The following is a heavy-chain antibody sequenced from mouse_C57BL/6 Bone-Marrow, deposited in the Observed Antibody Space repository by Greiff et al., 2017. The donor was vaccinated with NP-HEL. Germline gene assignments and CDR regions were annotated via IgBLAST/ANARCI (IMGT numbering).Heavy chain of an antibody. J-gene: IGHJ3*01. V-gene: IGHV1-80*01. CDR3: ARLGGWVLPAWFAD. CDR1: GYAFSSYW. Sequence: VQLQQSGAELVKPGASVKISCKASGYAFSSYWMNWVKQRPGKGLEWIGQIYPGDGDTNYNGKFKGKATLTADKSSSTAYMQLSSLTSEDSAVYFCARLGGWVLPAWFADWGQGTLVTVSA. CDR2: IYPGDGDT. D-gene: IGHD2-3*01.